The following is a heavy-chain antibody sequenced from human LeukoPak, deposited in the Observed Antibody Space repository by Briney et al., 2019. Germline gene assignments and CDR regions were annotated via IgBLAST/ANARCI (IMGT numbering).Heavy chain of an antibody. V-gene: IGHV1-18*01. Sequence: ASVKVCCKASGYTFTSYGISWVRQSPGQGLGWLGWISAYNGNTNYAQKLQGRVTMTTDPSTSTAYMELRSLRTEDTAVYYCANRMSRYDSGFDAFHIWGQGTMVTVSS. CDR1: GYTFTSYG. J-gene: IGHJ3*02. CDR3: ANRMSRYDSGFDAFHI. CDR2: ISAYNGNT. D-gene: IGHD6-19*01.